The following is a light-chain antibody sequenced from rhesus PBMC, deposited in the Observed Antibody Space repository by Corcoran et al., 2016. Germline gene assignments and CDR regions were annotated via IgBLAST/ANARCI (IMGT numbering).Light chain of an antibody. CDR1: TNDIADYDY. J-gene: IGLJ1*01. CDR3: SSYAGSNTYI. V-gene: IGLV2-32*02. Sequence: QAALTQPRSVSGSPGQSVTISCTGTTNDIADYDYVSWFQQHPGTAPKLLIYEVTKRPSGVSDRFSGSRSGNTASLTSSGLQAEDEADFYCSSYAGSNTYIFGAGTRLTVL. CDR2: EVT.